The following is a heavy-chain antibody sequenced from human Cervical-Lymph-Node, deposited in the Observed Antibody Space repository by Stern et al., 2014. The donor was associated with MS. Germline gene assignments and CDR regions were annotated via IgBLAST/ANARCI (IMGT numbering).Heavy chain of an antibody. CDR1: GFGFATYG. Sequence: VQLVESGGGVVQPGRSLRLSCAASGFGFATYGMHWVRQAPGKGLEWMAVRSFDGSNKNYAVSVKGRFTISRDNSKNTLYLQMSSLRAEDTAVYYCARGSDWYPFDYWGQGTLVTVSS. CDR3: ARGSDWYPFDY. D-gene: IGHD6-19*01. J-gene: IGHJ4*02. CDR2: RSFDGSNK. V-gene: IGHV3-30*03.